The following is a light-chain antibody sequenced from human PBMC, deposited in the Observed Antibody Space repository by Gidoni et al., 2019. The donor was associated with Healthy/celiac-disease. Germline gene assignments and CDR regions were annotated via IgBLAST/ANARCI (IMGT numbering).Light chain of an antibody. V-gene: IGKV1-13*02. CDR3: QQFNSYYLS. J-gene: IGKJ4*01. CDR1: QGISRA. Sequence: ALPLTESPSSLSSSVGDRVTITCRASQGISRALAWYQQKPGKAPKLLIYDASSWESGVPSRFSGSGSGTDFTLNISSLQPEDFATYYCQQFNSYYLSFGGGTKVEIK. CDR2: DAS.